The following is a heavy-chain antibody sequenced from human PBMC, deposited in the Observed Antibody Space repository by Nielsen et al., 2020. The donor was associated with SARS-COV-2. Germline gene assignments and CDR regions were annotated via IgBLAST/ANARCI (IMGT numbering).Heavy chain of an antibody. J-gene: IGHJ6*02. Sequence: GGSLRLSCAASGLTFSTYAMTWVRQAPGKGPEWVSGISGSGGSTYYADSVKGRFTISRDNSKNTLYLQMKSLRAEDTAVYYCAKVAYYDFWSGYHHFCGMDVWGQGTTVTVSS. CDR3: AKVAYYDFWSGYHHFCGMDV. D-gene: IGHD3-3*01. CDR1: GLTFSTYA. CDR2: ISGSGGST. V-gene: IGHV3-23*01.